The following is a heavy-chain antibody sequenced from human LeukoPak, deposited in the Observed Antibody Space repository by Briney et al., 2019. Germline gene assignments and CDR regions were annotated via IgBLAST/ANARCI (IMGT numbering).Heavy chain of an antibody. CDR1: GFTFSSYA. V-gene: IGHV3-23*01. CDR2: ISGSGGST. Sequence: GGSLRLSCAASGFTFSSYAMSWVRQAPGKGLEWVSAISGSGGSTYYADSVKGRFTISRDNSKNTLYLQMNSLRAEDTAVYYCAKATEGDIVVVPAAMDYYGMDVWGQGTTVTVSS. CDR3: AKATEGDIVVVPAAMDYYGMDV. D-gene: IGHD2-2*01. J-gene: IGHJ6*02.